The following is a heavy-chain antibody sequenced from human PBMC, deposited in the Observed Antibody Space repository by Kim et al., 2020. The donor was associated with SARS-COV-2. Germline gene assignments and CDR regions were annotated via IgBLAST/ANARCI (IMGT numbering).Heavy chain of an antibody. J-gene: IGHJ6*02. CDR3: ARRQGISYYGMDV. Sequence: GESLKISCKVSGYRFTNYWIGWVRQMPGKGLEWMGIIYPGDSDTRYSPSFQGQVTISADTSMVTAYLQWSSLKASDTATYYCARRQGISYYGMDVWGQGTTVTVSS. CDR2: IYPGDSDT. CDR1: GYRFTNYW. V-gene: IGHV5-51*01.